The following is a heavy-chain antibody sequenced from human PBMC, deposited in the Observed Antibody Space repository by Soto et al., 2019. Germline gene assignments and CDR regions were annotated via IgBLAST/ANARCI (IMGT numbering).Heavy chain of an antibody. V-gene: IGHV1-69*06. CDR2: IIPVFGTS. J-gene: IGHJ6*02. CDR1: GSTFSNYA. CDR3: ARKSEASSSTYYYYYYGLDV. Sequence: SVKVSCKASGSTFSNYAISWVRQAPGQGLEWLGGIIPVFGTSNYAQKFQGRVTVTADKSTSTAYMELTSLRSEDTAVYYCARKSEASSSTYYYYYYGLDVWGQGTTVTVSS. D-gene: IGHD6-6*01.